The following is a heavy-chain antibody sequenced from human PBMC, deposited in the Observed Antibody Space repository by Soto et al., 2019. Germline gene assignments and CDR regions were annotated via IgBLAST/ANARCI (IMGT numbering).Heavy chain of an antibody. CDR1: GGTFSSYA. J-gene: IGHJ4*02. CDR3: ATLLREDYYDSSGYYHIDY. V-gene: IGHV1-69*13. D-gene: IGHD3-22*01. CDR2: IIPIFGTA. Sequence: GASVKVSCKASGGTFSSYAISWVRQAPGQGHERMGGIIPIFGTANYAQKFQGRVTITADESTSTAYMELSSLRSEDTAVYYCATLLREDYYDSSGYYHIDYWGQGTLVTVSS.